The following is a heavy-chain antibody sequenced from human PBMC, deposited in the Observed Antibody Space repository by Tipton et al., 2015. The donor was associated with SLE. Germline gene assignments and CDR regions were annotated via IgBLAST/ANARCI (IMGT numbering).Heavy chain of an antibody. CDR1: GFRFSSYE. D-gene: IGHD3-9*01. V-gene: IGHV3-7*01. CDR3: ARHNTLTGFYDY. Sequence: GSLRLSCAASGFRFSSYEMNWVRQAPGKGLEWVANMDQDGSEESYVDSVKGRFTISRDNAKNSLYLQMNSLRVEGTAVYYCARHNTLTGFYDYWGQGSLVTVSS. CDR2: MDQDGSEE. J-gene: IGHJ4*02.